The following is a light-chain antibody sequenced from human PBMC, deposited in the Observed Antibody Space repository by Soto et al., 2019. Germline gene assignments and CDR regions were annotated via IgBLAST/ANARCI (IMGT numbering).Light chain of an antibody. Sequence: QSALTQPASVSGSPGQSSTISCTGTSSDVGGYNYVSWYQQHPGKAPKLMIYDVSNRPSGVSNRFSGSKSGNTASLTISWLQAEDEAEYYCSSYTSSSTLVFGTGTKLTVL. CDR1: SSDVGGYNY. CDR3: SSYTSSSTLV. V-gene: IGLV2-14*01. CDR2: DVS. J-gene: IGLJ1*01.